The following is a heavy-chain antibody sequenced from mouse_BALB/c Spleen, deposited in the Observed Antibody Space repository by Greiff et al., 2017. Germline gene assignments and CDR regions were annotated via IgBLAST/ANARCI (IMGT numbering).Heavy chain of an antibody. J-gene: IGHJ2*01. CDR3: ARSITTVVNYFDY. Sequence: VQLQQSGPGLVAPSQSLSITCTVSGFSLTSYGVHWVRQPPGKGLEWLGVIWAGGSTNYNSALMSRLSISKDNSKSQVFLKMNSLQTDDTAMYYCARSITTVVNYFDYWGQGTTLTVSS. CDR1: GFSLTSYG. D-gene: IGHD1-1*01. V-gene: IGHV2-9*02. CDR2: IWAGGST.